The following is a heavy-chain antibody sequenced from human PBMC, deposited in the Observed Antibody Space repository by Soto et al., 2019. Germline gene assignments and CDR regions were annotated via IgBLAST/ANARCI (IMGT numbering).Heavy chain of an antibody. CDR1: GGTFSIYG. Sequence: QVQLVQSGAEVKKTGSSVKVSCKASGGTFSIYGFSWVRQAPGHGPEWIGGIIHILTTPNYAQKFQGRVTIVADEYTTTVYMELSSLKFEDTAVYYCATSVGIAPTGEDGMDVWGQGTSVTVSS. J-gene: IGHJ6*02. D-gene: IGHD2-8*02. CDR3: ATSVGIAPTGEDGMDV. V-gene: IGHV1-69*01. CDR2: IIHILTTP.